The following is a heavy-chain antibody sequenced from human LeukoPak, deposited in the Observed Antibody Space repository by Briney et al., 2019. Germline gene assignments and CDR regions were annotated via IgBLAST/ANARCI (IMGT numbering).Heavy chain of an antibody. CDR1: GYTFTSYG. CDR2: ISAYNGNT. J-gene: IGHJ6*03. D-gene: IGHD6-19*01. CDR3: ARVMGGLVLNYYYYYYMDV. Sequence: GASVKVSCKASGYTFTSYGISWVRQAPGQGLEWMGWISAYNGNTNYAQKLQGRVTMTTDTSTSTAYVELRSLRSDDTAVYYCARVMGGLVLNYYYYYYMDVWGKGTTVTVSS. V-gene: IGHV1-18*01.